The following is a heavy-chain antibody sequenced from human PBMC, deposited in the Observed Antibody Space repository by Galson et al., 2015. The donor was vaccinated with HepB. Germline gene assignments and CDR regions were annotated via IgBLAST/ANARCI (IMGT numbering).Heavy chain of an antibody. D-gene: IGHD5-24*01. Sequence: SLRLSCAASGFTFSSYAMHWVRQAPGKGLEWVSHISSSSGTTYYADSVKGRFTISRDNAQNSLYLQMNSLRDEDTAVYYCARGSEMAPWGQGTLVTVSS. V-gene: IGHV3-48*02. CDR1: GFTFSSYA. J-gene: IGHJ4*02. CDR2: ISSSSGTT. CDR3: ARGSEMAP.